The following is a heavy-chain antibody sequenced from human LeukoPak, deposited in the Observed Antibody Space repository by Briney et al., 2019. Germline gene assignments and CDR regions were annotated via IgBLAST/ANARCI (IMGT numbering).Heavy chain of an antibody. V-gene: IGHV4-34*01. Sequence: SETLSLTCGVYGESFSDYFWGWIRQPPGKGLEWIGEINHSGRTYYNPSLKSRVTISVDRSKNQFSLNLSSVTAADTAVYYCARDVVVVPAAIHYGMDVWGQGTTVTVSS. D-gene: IGHD2-2*01. CDR3: ARDVVVVPAAIHYGMDV. CDR2: INHSGRT. J-gene: IGHJ6*02. CDR1: GESFSDYF.